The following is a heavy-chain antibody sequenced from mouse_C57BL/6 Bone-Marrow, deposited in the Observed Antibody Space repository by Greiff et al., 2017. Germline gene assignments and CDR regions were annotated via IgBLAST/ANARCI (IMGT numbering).Heavy chain of an antibody. CDR1: GFNIKDYY. CDR2: IDPEDGET. CDR3: ARDGSLAWFAY. J-gene: IGHJ3*01. D-gene: IGHD1-1*01. V-gene: IGHV14-2*01. Sequence: EVKLQESGAELVKPGASVTLSCTASGFNIKDYYMHWVKQRTEKGLEWIGRIDPEDGETKNAPKFQGKATITADTSSNTAYLQLSSLTSEDTAVYYCARDGSLAWFAYWGQGTLVTVSA.